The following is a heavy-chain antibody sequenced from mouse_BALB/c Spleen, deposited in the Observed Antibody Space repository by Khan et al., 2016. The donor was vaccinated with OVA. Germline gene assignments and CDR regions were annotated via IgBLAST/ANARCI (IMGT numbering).Heavy chain of an antibody. J-gene: IGHJ2*01. D-gene: IGHD3-2*02. Sequence: QVQLKESGAELVRPGASVKLSCKTSGYIFTSYWIHWVKQRSGQGLEWIARIYHGTDNTYYNEKLKDKATLTAAKSSSTAYMQLSSLKSENSAVYCCARGEALYYFDYWGQGTTLTVSS. CDR1: GYIFTSYW. V-gene: IGHV1-76*01. CDR2: IYHGTDNT. CDR3: ARGEALYYFDY.